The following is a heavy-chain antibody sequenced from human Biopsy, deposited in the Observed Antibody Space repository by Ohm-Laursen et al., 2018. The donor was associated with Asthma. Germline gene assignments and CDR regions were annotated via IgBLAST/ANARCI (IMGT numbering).Heavy chain of an antibody. CDR2: IFFDGSNK. J-gene: IGHJ4*02. CDR1: GFTFRNFG. V-gene: IGHV3-30*03. CDR3: ARGKTWGRSYYFDY. D-gene: IGHD6-6*01. Sequence: SCPAPGFTFRNFGMHWVRQAPGKGLEWVAGIFFDGSNKYYADSVKGRFTISRDNSKDTLYLQVNSLRGDDTAVYYCARGKTWGRSYYFDYWGQGTLVTVSS.